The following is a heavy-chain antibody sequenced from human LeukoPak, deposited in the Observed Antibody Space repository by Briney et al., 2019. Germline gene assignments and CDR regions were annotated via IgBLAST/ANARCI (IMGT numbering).Heavy chain of an antibody. D-gene: IGHD6-19*01. V-gene: IGHV3-48*01. J-gene: IGHJ4*02. CDR3: ARDVASGGWDTFY. CDR1: GFRFSNYN. CDR2: IDVSSTTK. Sequence: PGGSLRLSCSAFGFRFSNYNMNWVRQAPGTGLEWVSFIDVSSTTKQYADSVKGRFTISRDNAENLLFLEMDSLRAEDTAVYYCARDVASGGWDTFYWGQGTLVTVSS.